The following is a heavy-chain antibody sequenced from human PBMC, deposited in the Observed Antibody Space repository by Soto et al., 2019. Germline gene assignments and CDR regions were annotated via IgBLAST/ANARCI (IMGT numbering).Heavy chain of an antibody. CDR3: VRSGDNYNVLDY. D-gene: IGHD3-10*02. CDR2: SSNSGTFT. Sequence: KPGGSLRLSCAASGFSISDHYMSWIRQAPGKGLEWVSYSSNSGTFTKYADSVKGRFSISRDNAKNSLYLEINSLRGEDTAIYYCVRSGDNYNVLDYWGQGTPVPVSS. V-gene: IGHV3-11*03. CDR1: GFSISDHY. J-gene: IGHJ4*02.